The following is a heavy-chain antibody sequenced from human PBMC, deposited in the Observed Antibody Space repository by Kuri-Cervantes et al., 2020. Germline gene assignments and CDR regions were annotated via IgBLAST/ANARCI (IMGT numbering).Heavy chain of an antibody. D-gene: IGHD3-10*01. CDR3: AREAQPPSMVRGVNDY. Sequence: GESLKISCAASGFTFSTYDMHWVRQATGKGLEWVSAIGTAGDTYYPGSVKGRFTISRENAKNSLYLQMNNLRAGDTAVYYCAREAQPPSMVRGVNDYWGQGTLVTVSS. V-gene: IGHV3-13*01. J-gene: IGHJ4*02. CDR1: GFTFSTYD. CDR2: IGTAGDT.